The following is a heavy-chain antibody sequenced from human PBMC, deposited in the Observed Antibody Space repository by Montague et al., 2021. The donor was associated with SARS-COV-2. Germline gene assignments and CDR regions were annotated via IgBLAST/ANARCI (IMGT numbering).Heavy chain of an antibody. CDR2: INHSGST. Sequence: SETLSLTCAVYGGSFSGYYWNWIRQPPGKGLEWIGEINHSGSTNYNPSLQSRGTMSVDTSTNQFSLKLSSVTAADTAVYYCARGARQGYGFRLGSFDSWGQGTLVTVSS. CDR3: ARGARQGYGFRLGSFDS. D-gene: IGHD3-10*01. CDR1: GGSFSGYY. V-gene: IGHV4-34*01. J-gene: IGHJ4*02.